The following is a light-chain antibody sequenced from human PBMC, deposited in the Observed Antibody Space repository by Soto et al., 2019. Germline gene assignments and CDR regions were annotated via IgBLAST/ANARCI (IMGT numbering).Light chain of an antibody. CDR1: QSVSTW. J-gene: IGKJ1*01. V-gene: IGKV1-5*03. Sequence: DIQMTQSPSTLSASVGDRVTITCRASQSVSTWLAWYQQKPGKAPTLLIYKASGLESGVPSRFSGSGAGTEFTLNISSLQPEDFATYYCQQHHEYAAWTFGQGTKVEIK. CDR2: KAS. CDR3: QQHHEYAAWT.